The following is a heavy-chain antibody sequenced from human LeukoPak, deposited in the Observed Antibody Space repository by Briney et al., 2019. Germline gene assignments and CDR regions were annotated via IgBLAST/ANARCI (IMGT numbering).Heavy chain of an antibody. Sequence: GVPLRLSCAASGFTYSSYPMSWPRQAPGKGLEWVSAISGSGGSTYYADSVKGRFTISRDISKNTLYLQMNSLRAEDTAVYCCAKVMPLWLHEVYWGQGTLVTVSS. V-gene: IGHV3-23*01. CDR2: ISGSGGST. J-gene: IGHJ4*02. CDR3: AKVMPLWLHEVY. CDR1: GFTYSSYP. D-gene: IGHD5-18*01.